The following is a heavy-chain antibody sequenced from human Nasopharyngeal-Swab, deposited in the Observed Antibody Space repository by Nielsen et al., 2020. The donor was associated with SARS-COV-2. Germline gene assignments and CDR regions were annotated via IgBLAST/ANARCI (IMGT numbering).Heavy chain of an antibody. CDR2: TYYRSKWYN. D-gene: IGHD4-17*01. Sequence: WIRQSPSRGLEWLGRTYYRSKWYNDYAVSVKSRITIHPDTSKNQFSLHLNSVTPEDTAVYYCARARGAYGDYYYYYTDVWGKGTTVTVSS. CDR3: ARARGAYGDYYYYYTDV. V-gene: IGHV6-1*01. J-gene: IGHJ6*03.